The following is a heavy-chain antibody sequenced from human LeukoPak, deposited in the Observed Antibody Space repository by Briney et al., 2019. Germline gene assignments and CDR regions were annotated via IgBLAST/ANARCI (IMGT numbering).Heavy chain of an antibody. D-gene: IGHD3-3*01. V-gene: IGHV1-69*05. J-gene: IGHJ3*02. CDR1: GGTFSSYA. CDR2: IIPIFGTA. CDR3: ARARPTIWYAFDI. Sequence: SVKVSCKASGGTFSSYAISWVRQAPGQGLEWMGRIIPIFGTANYAQKFQGRVTITTDESTSTAHMELSSLRSEDTAVYYCARARPTIWYAFDIWGQGTMVTVSS.